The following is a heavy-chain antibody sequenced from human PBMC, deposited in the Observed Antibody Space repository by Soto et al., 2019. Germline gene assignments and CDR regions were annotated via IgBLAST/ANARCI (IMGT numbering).Heavy chain of an antibody. CDR1: GGSFSGYY. V-gene: IGHV4-34*01. CDR2: INHSGST. D-gene: IGHD4-17*01. Sequence: QVQLQQWGAGLFKPSETLSLTCAVYGGSFSGYYWGWIRQPPGKGLEWIGEINHSGSTNYNPSLKSRVTLSVDTTKNQFSLRLSSVTAADTTIYYCARLKTNGVGAFDIWGQGTVVSVSS. J-gene: IGHJ3*02. CDR3: ARLKTNGVGAFDI.